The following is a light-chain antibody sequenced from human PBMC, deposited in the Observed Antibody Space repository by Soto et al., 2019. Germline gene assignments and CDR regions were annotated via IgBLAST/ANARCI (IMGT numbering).Light chain of an antibody. CDR3: FSFTTTSTHV. CDR2: EVN. J-gene: IGLJ1*01. V-gene: IGLV2-14*01. CDR1: GSDIGAYDY. Sequence: QSALTQPASLSGSPGQSITISCTGTGSDIGAYDYVSWFQQHPGKAPKLMISEVNNRPSGVSNRFSGSKSGNTAYLTISGLQVEDEAEYFRFSFTTTSTHVFGTGTKVTVL.